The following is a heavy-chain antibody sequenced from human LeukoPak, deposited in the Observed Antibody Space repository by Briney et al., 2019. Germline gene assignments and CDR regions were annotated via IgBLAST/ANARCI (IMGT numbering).Heavy chain of an antibody. Sequence: SETLSLTCTVSGGFISSSLYYWGWIRQPPGKGLEWIGSISHTGSTFYDPSLRSRVTISVDTSKNQFSLKLRFVTAADTAVYYCASPPQDSSGNWGWYFDFWGRGTLVTVSS. CDR2: ISHTGST. D-gene: IGHD3-22*01. CDR3: ASPPQDSSGNWGWYFDF. J-gene: IGHJ2*01. V-gene: IGHV4-39*01. CDR1: GGFISSSLYY.